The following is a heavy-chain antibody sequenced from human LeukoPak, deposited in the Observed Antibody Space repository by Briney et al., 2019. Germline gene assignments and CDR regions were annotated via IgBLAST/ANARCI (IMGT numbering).Heavy chain of an antibody. Sequence: GGSPRLSCAASGFTFSDHYMDWVRQAPGKGLEWVGRTRNKANSYTTEYAASVKGRFTISRDDSKNSLYLQMNSLKTEDTAVYYCARGRPGPYSSSSLYYYYGMDVWGQGTTVTVSS. D-gene: IGHD6-6*01. CDR3: ARGRPGPYSSSSLYYYYGMDV. CDR1: GFTFSDHY. J-gene: IGHJ6*02. CDR2: TRNKANSYTT. V-gene: IGHV3-72*01.